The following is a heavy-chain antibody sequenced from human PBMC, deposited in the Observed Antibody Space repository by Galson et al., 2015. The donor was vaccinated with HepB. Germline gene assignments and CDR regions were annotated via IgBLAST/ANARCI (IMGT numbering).Heavy chain of an antibody. D-gene: IGHD2-2*01. V-gene: IGHV4-31*03. Sequence: TLSLTCTVSGGSISSGGYYWSWIRQHPGKGLEWIGYIYYSGSTYYNPSLKSRVTISVDTSKNQFSLKLSSVTAADTAVYYCARGSTIPLSNNWFDPWGQGTLVTVSS. CDR1: GGSISSGGYY. CDR2: IYYSGST. J-gene: IGHJ5*02. CDR3: ARGSTIPLSNNWFDP.